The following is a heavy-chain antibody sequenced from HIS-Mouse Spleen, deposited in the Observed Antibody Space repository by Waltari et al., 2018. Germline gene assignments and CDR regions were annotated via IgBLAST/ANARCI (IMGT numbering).Heavy chain of an antibody. J-gene: IGHJ4*02. Sequence: EVQLLESGGGLVQPGGSLRLSCAASGFTFSSYAMSWVRQAPGKGLGGVSAIRGSGGSTYYADSVKGRFTISRDNSKNTLYLQMNSLRAEDTAVYYCAKQDLGIRKNYFDYWGQGTLVTVSS. CDR3: AKQDLGIRKNYFDY. D-gene: IGHD7-27*01. CDR1: GFTFSSYA. V-gene: IGHV3-23*01. CDR2: IRGSGGST.